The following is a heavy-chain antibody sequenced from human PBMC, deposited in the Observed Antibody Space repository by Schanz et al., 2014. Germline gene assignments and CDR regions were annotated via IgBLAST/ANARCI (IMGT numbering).Heavy chain of an antibody. CDR3: AKAQEGRDSAGSHLFDY. J-gene: IGHJ4*02. CDR2: ISSDNNYA. Sequence: QVQLVESGGGVVQPGGSLRLSCAASGFTFSSYSMHWVRQAPGKGLEWVSYISSDNNYAYYADSMRGRFTISRDNSKNTLYVQMNSLRPEDTAVYYCAKAQEGRDSAGSHLFDYWGQGNLVTVSS. D-gene: IGHD2-21*02. V-gene: IGHV3-NL1*01. CDR1: GFTFSSYS.